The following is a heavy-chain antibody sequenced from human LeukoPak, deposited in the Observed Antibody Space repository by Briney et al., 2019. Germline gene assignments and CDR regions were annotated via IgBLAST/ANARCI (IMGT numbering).Heavy chain of an antibody. Sequence: GGSLRLSCAASGFTFSSYSMNWVRQAPGKGLEWVSSISSSSSYIYYADSVKGRFTISRDNAKNSLYLQMNSLRAEDTAVYYCARVSDYYDSSGYHSDYWGQGTLVTVSS. J-gene: IGHJ4*02. CDR2: ISSSSSYI. V-gene: IGHV3-21*01. CDR1: GFTFSSYS. D-gene: IGHD3-22*01. CDR3: ARVSDYYDSSGYHSDY.